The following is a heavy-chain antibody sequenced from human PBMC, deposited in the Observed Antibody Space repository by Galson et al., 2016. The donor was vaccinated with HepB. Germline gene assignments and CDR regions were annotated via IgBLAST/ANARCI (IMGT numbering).Heavy chain of an antibody. CDR1: VGSLSSDNYF. Sequence: SETLSLTCTVSVGSLSSDNYFWSWVRQPPGKGLEWIGFIQDTGNTNCNPSLKSRVTITIDRSKNQFSLKLSSVTAADTAVYYCARDQHGSYMPHWGLGTLVTVSS. D-gene: IGHD1-26*01. J-gene: IGHJ4*02. V-gene: IGHV4-61*01. CDR2: IQDTGNT. CDR3: ARDQHGSYMPH.